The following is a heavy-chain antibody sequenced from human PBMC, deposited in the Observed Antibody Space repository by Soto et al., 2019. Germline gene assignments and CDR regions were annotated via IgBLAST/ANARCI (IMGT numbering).Heavy chain of an antibody. CDR1: GFSLTTGVG. J-gene: IGHJ5*02. Sequence: SGPTLVNPTQTLTLTCSFSGFSLTTGVGVGWIRQPPGKALEWLAIIYWNDEKLYNPSLKTRLTITKDTSKNQVVLTVADMDPVDTATYYCAHRVNMARGPYNYFGPWGQGTLVTVSS. V-gene: IGHV2-5*01. CDR3: AHRVNMARGPYNYFGP. D-gene: IGHD3-10*01. CDR2: IYWNDEK.